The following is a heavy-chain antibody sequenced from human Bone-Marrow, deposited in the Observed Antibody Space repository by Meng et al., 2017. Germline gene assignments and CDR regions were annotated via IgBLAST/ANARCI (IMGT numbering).Heavy chain of an antibody. J-gene: IGHJ4*02. V-gene: IGHV4-59*01. Sequence: SETLSLTCTVSGGSISSYYWTWIRQPPGKGLEWIGYVSYGGNTNYNPSLMSRVTMSVDTSKNQFSLKLASVTAADTAVYYCARFGSSATLFDYWGQGTLVTVSS. CDR2: VSYGGNT. CDR1: GGSISSYY. D-gene: IGHD6-6*01. CDR3: ARFGSSATLFDY.